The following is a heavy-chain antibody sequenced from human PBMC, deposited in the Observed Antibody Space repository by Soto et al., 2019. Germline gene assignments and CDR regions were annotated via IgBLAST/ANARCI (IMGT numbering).Heavy chain of an antibody. D-gene: IGHD6-19*01. V-gene: IGHV3-30-3*01. Sequence: QVQLVESGGGVVQPGRSLRLSCAASGFTFSSYAMHWVRQAPGKGLEWVAVISYDGSNKYYAESVKGRFTISRDNSKNTLYVQMNSLSVEDTAVYYCARDRVWLVAGTLYPCFQHWGQGTLVTVSS. J-gene: IGHJ1*01. CDR2: ISYDGSNK. CDR3: ARDRVWLVAGTLYPCFQH. CDR1: GFTFSSYA.